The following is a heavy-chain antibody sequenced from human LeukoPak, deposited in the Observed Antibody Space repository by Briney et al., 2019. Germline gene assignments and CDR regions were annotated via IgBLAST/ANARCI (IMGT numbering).Heavy chain of an antibody. D-gene: IGHD2-15*01. CDR2: INHSGST. J-gene: IGHJ5*02. V-gene: IGHV4-34*01. CDR3: ARRDVVVVAATPGHWFDP. CDR1: GGSFSGYY. Sequence: PSETLSLTCAVYGGSFSGYYWSWIRQPPGKGLEWIGEINHSGSTNYNPSLKSRVTISVDTSKNQFSLKLSSVTAADTAVYYCARRDVVVVAATPGHWFDPWGQGTLVTVSS.